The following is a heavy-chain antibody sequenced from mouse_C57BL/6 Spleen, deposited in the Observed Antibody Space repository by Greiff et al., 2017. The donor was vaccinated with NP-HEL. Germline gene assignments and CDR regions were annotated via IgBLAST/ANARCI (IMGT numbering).Heavy chain of an antibody. CDR3: ARRWAGAMDY. CDR2: ISNLAYSI. D-gene: IGHD1-1*02. Sequence: EVKLVESGGGLVQPGGSLKLSCAASGFTFSAYGMAWVRQAPRKGPEWVAFISNLAYSIYYADTVTGRFTISRENAMNTLYLEMSSLRSEDTAMYYCARRWAGAMDYWGQGTSVTVSS. V-gene: IGHV5-15*01. J-gene: IGHJ4*01. CDR1: GFTFSAYG.